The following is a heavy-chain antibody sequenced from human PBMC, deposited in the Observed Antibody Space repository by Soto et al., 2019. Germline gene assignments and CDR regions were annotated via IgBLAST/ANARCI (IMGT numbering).Heavy chain of an antibody. CDR1: GFTFSSYG. D-gene: IGHD2-21*02. CDR3: AKDTNIRKPSYCGGDCYSTPDY. Sequence: GGSLRLSCAASGFTFSSYGMHCVRQAPGKGLEWVAVISYDGSNKYYADSVKGRFTISRDNSKNTLYLQMNSLRAEDTAVYYCAKDTNIRKPSYCGGDCYSTPDYWGQGTLVTVSS. J-gene: IGHJ4*02. CDR2: ISYDGSNK. V-gene: IGHV3-30*18.